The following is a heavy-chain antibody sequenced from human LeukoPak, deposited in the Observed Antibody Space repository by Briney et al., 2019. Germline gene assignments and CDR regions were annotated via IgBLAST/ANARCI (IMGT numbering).Heavy chain of an antibody. V-gene: IGHV4-34*01. CDR2: VDHSGDT. CDR3: ARGRRVYYDVSGYYYPS. D-gene: IGHD3-22*01. CDR1: GGSFSDYY. J-gene: IGHJ5*02. Sequence: PSETLSLTCVVYGGSFSDYYWSWIRQPPGKGLEWVGEVDHSGDTNYNPSLKSRVTISVGTSGNQFSLRLTSVTAADTAVYYCARGRRVYYDVSGYYYPSWGQGTLVTVSS.